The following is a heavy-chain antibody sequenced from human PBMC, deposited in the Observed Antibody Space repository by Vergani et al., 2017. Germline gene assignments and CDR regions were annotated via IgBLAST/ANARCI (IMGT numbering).Heavy chain of an antibody. CDR1: GFTFSTYA. D-gene: IGHD5-18*01. V-gene: IGHV3-15*01. Sequence: EVQLLESGGSLKQPGGSVRLSCAASGFTFSTYAMHWVRQAPGKGLEWVGRIKSKTDGGTTDYAAPVKGRFTISRDDSKNTLYLQMNSLKTEDTAVYYCTTWVVDTAERFYYYYGMDVWGQGTTVTVSS. J-gene: IGHJ6*02. CDR2: IKSKTDGGTT. CDR3: TTWVVDTAERFYYYYGMDV.